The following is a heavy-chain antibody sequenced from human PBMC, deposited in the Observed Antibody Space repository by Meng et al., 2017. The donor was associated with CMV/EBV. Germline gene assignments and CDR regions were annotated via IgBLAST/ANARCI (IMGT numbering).Heavy chain of an antibody. V-gene: IGHV1-8*03. CDR1: GYTFTSYD. CDR3: ARNPQKGYDFWSGYSQTWNDAFDI. CDR2: MNPNSGNT. D-gene: IGHD3-3*01. J-gene: IGHJ3*02. Sequence: ASVKVSCKASGYTFTSYDINWVRQATGQGLEWMGWMNPNSGNTGYAQKFQGRVTTTRNTSISTAYMELSSLRSEDTAVYYCARNPQKGYDFWSGYSQTWNDAFDIWGQGTMVTVSS.